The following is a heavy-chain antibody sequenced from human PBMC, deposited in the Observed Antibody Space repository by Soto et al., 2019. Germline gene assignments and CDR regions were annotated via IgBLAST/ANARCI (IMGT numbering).Heavy chain of an antibody. CDR1: GFTFSTYG. Sequence: QVQLVESGGGVVQPGRSLRLSCEASGFTFSTYGMHWVRQAPGKGLEWVAVISYDGSNKYYADSVKGRFTISRDNSKTPLYLQMNSLRPEDTAMYYCAKVTSSSDYGFPSDPWGQGTLVTV. D-gene: IGHD4-17*01. CDR3: AKVTSSSDYGFPSDP. CDR2: ISYDGSNK. V-gene: IGHV3-30*18. J-gene: IGHJ5*02.